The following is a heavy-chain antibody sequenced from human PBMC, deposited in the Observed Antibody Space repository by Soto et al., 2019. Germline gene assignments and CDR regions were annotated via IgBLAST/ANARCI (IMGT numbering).Heavy chain of an antibody. CDR3: ARGYCSGGNCYSGMDV. V-gene: IGHV1-69*13. CDR1: GGTFSTHA. D-gene: IGHD2-15*01. Sequence: SVNVSCKASGGTFSTHAIIWVRQAPGHGLEWMGGIIPISGTTYYTQKFQGRVTITADEPMSTAFMELSSLKSDDTAVFYCARGYCSGGNCYSGMDVWGQVTMVTVSS. CDR2: IIPISGTT. J-gene: IGHJ6*02.